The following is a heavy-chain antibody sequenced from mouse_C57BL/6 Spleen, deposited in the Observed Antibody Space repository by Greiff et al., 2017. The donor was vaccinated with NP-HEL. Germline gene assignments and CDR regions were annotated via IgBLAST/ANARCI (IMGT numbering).Heavy chain of an antibody. CDR2: IYPGDGDT. CDR1: GYAFSSYW. Sequence: VQLQQSGAELVKPGASVKISCKASGYAFSSYWMNWVKQRPGKGLEWIGQIYPGDGDTNYNGKFKGKATLTADKSSSTAYMQLSSLTSEDSAVYFCAREWYYGSSYNFDYWGQGTTLTVSS. V-gene: IGHV1-80*01. D-gene: IGHD1-1*01. J-gene: IGHJ2*01. CDR3: AREWYYGSSYNFDY.